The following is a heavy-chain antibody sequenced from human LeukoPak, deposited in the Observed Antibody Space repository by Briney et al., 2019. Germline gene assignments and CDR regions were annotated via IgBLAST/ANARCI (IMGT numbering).Heavy chain of an antibody. V-gene: IGHV1-69*01. CDR3: ASTAGRRNYCYYGMDV. CDR1: GGTFSSYA. J-gene: IGHJ6*02. D-gene: IGHD6-13*01. CDR2: IIPIFGTA. Sequence: GSSVKVSCKASGGTFSSYAISWVRQAPGQGLEWMGGIIPIFGTANYAQKFQGRVTITADESTSTAYMELSSLRSEDTAVYYCASTAGRRNYCYYGMDVWGQGTTVTVSS.